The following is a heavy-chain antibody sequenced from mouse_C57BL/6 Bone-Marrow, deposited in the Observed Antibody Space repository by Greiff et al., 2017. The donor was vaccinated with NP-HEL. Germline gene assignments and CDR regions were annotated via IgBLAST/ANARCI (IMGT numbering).Heavy chain of an antibody. CDR1: GFSLTSYG. CDR3: ATSYGNRTWFAY. Sequence: VQLVESGPGLVQPSHCLSITCTVSGFSLTSYGVHWVRQSPGKGLEWLGVIWRGGSTDYNAAFMSRLSITKDNSKSQVFFKMNSLQADDTAIYYCATSYGNRTWFAYWGQGTLVTVSA. V-gene: IGHV2-5*01. D-gene: IGHD2-10*01. CDR2: IWRGGST. J-gene: IGHJ3*01.